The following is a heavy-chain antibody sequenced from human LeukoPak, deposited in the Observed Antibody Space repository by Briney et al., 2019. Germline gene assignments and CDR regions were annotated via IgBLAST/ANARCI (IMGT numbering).Heavy chain of an antibody. D-gene: IGHD6-19*01. J-gene: IGHJ4*02. Sequence: GGSLRLSCAASGFTFSNYAMTWVRQAPGKGLEWVSAIGGDGRGTDYADSVKGRSTISRDNSQDTLYLQMNSLRAEDTALYYCARRVGGTPDYWGLGTLVTVSS. CDR2: IGGDGRGT. CDR3: ARRVGGTPDY. V-gene: IGHV3-23*01. CDR1: GFTFSNYA.